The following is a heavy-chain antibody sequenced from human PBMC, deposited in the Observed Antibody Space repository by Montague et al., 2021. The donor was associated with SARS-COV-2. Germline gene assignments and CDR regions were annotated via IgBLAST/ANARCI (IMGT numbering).Heavy chain of an antibody. D-gene: IGHD2-21*01. V-gene: IGHV3-21*01. CDR3: ARARGIGNYYYGMDV. J-gene: IGHJ6*02. CDR2: ISSSSSYI. CDR1: GFTFSSYS. Sequence: SLRLSCAAPGFTFSSYSMNWVRQAPGKGLEWVSSISSSSSYIYYTDSVKGRFTISRDNAKNSLYLQMNSLRAEDTAVYYCARARGIGNYYYGMDVWGQGTTVTVSS.